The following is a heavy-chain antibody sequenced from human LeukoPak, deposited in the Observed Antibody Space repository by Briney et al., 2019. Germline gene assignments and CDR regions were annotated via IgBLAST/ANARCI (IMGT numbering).Heavy chain of an antibody. CDR3: ARWRTARTGFDY. V-gene: IGHV4-39*01. CDR2: IYYSGSP. CDR1: GGSISSSSYY. J-gene: IGHJ4*02. D-gene: IGHD3/OR15-3a*01. Sequence: PSETLSLTCTVSGGSISSSSYYWGWIRQPPGMGLEWIGSIYYSGSPYYNPSLKSRVTISVDTSKNQFSLKVISVTAADTAVYYCARWRTARTGFDYWGQGTLVTVSS.